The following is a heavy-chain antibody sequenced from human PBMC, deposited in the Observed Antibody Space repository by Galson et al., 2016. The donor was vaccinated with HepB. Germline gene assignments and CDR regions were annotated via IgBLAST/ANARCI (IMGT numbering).Heavy chain of an antibody. D-gene: IGHD4-23*01. CDR2: FRGRANT. CDR3: ARDGNADSP. V-gene: IGHV3-23*01. J-gene: IGHJ5*02. CDR1: GFTFITSV. Sequence: SLRLSCAASGFTFITSVMSWVRQTPGKGLEWVSSFRGRANTQYADSVRGRFTASRDDSKNTLYLQMNSLRAENTAVYYCARDGNADSPWGPGTLVTVSS.